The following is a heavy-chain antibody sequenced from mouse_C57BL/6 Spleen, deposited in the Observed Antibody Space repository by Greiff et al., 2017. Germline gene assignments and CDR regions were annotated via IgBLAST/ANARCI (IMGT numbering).Heavy chain of an antibody. CDR2: INPNNGGT. D-gene: IGHD2-2*01. CDR3: ARGMVTGY. Sequence: VQLQQSGPELVKPGASVKISCKASGYTFTDYYMNWVKQSHGKSLEWIGDINPNNGGTSYNQQFKGKATLTVDKSSSTAYMELRSLTSEDSAVYYCARGMVTGYWGQGTTLTVSS. J-gene: IGHJ2*01. V-gene: IGHV1-26*01. CDR1: GYTFTDYY.